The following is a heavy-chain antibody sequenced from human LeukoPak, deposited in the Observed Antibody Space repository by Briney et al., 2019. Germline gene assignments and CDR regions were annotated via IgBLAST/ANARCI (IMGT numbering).Heavy chain of an antibody. CDR2: IYYRGST. CDR3: ARHRDPNYYDRRGFGYYGMDV. V-gene: IGHV4-31*03. D-gene: IGHD3-22*01. J-gene: IGHJ6*02. Sequence: TLSLTCTVPGHPISSGGYSSGWIRQHPGKGLEWTGYIYYRGSTYYNPSLKSRVTISVDTSKNQFSLKLSSVTAADTAVYYCARHRDPNYYDRRGFGYYGMDVWGQGTTVTVSS. CDR1: GHPISSGGYS.